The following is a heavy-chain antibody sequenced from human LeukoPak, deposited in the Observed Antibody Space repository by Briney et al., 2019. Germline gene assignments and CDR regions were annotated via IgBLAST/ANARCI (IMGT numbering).Heavy chain of an antibody. CDR1: GGSFSGYY. CDR3: ARRQPTPYYYGTGSYYNTGIYFDY. V-gene: IGHV4-34*01. Sequence: SETLSLTCAVYGGSFSGYYWSWIRQPPGKGLEWIGEINHSGSTNYNPSLKSRVTISVDTSKNQFSLKLSSVTAADTAVYYCARRQPTPYYYGTGSYYNTGIYFDYWGQGTLDTVSS. D-gene: IGHD3-10*01. CDR2: INHSGST. J-gene: IGHJ4*02.